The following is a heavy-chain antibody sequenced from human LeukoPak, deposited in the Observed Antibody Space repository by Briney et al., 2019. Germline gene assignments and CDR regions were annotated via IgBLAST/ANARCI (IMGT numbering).Heavy chain of an antibody. J-gene: IGHJ4*02. CDR2: IYYSGST. Sequence: TSSETLSLTCTVSGGSISNYYWSWIRQPPGKGLEWIGYIYYSGSTNYNPSLKSRVTISVDTSKNQFSLRLSSVTAADTAVYYCARDRGYSFGHYCDYWGQGTLVTVSS. V-gene: IGHV4-59*01. CDR1: GGSISNYY. CDR3: ARDRGYSFGHYCDY. D-gene: IGHD5-18*01.